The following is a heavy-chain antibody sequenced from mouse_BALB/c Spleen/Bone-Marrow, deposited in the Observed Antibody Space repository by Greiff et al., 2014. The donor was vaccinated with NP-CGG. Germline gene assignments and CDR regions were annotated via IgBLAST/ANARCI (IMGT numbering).Heavy chain of an antibody. CDR1: GFSLTSYG. D-gene: IGHD2-2*01. CDR2: IWGEGSK. V-gene: IGHV2-3*01. Sequence: VQLVESGPGLVAPSQSLSSTCTVSGFSLTSYGVSWVRQPPGKGLEWLGVIWGEGSKNYHSAFISRLSISKDNSKSQVYLKLNSLQTDDTATYYCAKPYGHDYAMDYWGQGTSVTVSS. CDR3: AKPYGHDYAMDY. J-gene: IGHJ4*01.